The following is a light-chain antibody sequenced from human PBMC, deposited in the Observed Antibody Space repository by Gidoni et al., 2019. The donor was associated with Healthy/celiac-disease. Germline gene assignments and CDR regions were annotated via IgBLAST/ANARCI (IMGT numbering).Light chain of an antibody. Sequence: EIVMTQSPATLSVSPGERATISFSASQSVSSNLAWYQQKPGQAPRLLIYGAATRATSITSRFRSSGSGTEFTLPISSLQSEDFAVDYCQQYNNWPTTFGQGTKLEIK. CDR2: GAA. CDR3: QQYNNWPTT. CDR1: QSVSSN. V-gene: IGKV3-15*01. J-gene: IGKJ2*01.